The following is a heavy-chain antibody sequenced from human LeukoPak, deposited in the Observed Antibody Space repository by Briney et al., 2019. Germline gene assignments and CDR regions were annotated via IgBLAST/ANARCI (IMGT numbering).Heavy chain of an antibody. CDR2: INPSGGST. D-gene: IGHD3-22*01. CDR1: GYTFTGYY. J-gene: IGHJ4*02. Sequence: ASVKVSCKASGYTFTGYYMHWVRQAPGQGLEWMGIINPSGGSTSYAQKFQGRVTMTRDTSTSTVYMELSSLRSEDTAVYYCARPRFYYYDSSGYYPYWGQGTLVTVSS. CDR3: ARPRFYYYDSSGYYPY. V-gene: IGHV1-46*01.